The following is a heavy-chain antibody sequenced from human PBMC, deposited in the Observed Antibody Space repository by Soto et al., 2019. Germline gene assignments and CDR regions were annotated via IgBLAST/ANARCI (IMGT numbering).Heavy chain of an antibody. V-gene: IGHV1-8*01. CDR3: ARGVVVASTNYGWFDP. J-gene: IGHJ5*02. CDR1: GYTFTSYD. Sequence: QVQLVQSGAEVKKPGASVKVSCKASGYTFTSYDINWVRQATGQGLEWMGWMNPNSGNTGYAQKFQGRVTMTRNTSISTADMELSSLRSEDTAMYYCARGVVVASTNYGWFDPWGQGTLVTVSS. CDR2: MNPNSGNT. D-gene: IGHD2-15*01.